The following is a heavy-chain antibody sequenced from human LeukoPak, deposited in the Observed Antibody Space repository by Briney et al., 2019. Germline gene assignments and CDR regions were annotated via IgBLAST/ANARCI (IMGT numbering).Heavy chain of an antibody. J-gene: IGHJ6*02. CDR1: GYTFTSYA. CDR3: ARVCRYYYGKAMDV. Sequence: GASVKVSCKASGYTFTSYAMNWVRQAPGQGLEWMGWINTNTGNPTYAQGFTGRFVFSLDTSVSTAYLQISRLKAEDTAVYYCARVCRYYYGKAMDVWGQGTTVTVSS. V-gene: IGHV7-4-1*02. CDR2: INTNTGNP.